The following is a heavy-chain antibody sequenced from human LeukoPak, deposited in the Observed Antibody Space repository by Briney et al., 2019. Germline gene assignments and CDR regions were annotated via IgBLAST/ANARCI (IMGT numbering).Heavy chain of an antibody. CDR1: GGSISSYY. CDR3: ARDEAKSGYNWFDP. V-gene: IGHV4-4*07. J-gene: IGHJ5*02. CDR2: IYTSGST. D-gene: IGHD1-26*01. Sequence: PSETQSLTCTVSGGSISSYYWSWIRQPAGKGLEWIGRIYTSGSTNCNPSLKSRVTMSVDTSKNQFSLRLSSVTAADTAVYYCARDEAKSGYNWFDPWGQGTLVTVSS.